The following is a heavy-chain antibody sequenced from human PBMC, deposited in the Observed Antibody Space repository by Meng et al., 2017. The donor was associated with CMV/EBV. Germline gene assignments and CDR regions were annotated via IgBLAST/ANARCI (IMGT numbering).Heavy chain of an antibody. J-gene: IGHJ6*02. Sequence: GESLKISCKGSGYSFTSYWIGWVRQMPGKGLEWMGIIYPGDSDTRYSPSFQGQVTIPAGKSISTAYLQWSSLKASDTAMYYCARHNFRSSSYYDFWSGPYYYGMDVWGQGTTVTVSS. CDR3: ARHNFRSSSYYDFWSGPYYYGMDV. CDR2: IYPGDSDT. V-gene: IGHV5-51*01. CDR1: GYSFTSYW. D-gene: IGHD3-3*01.